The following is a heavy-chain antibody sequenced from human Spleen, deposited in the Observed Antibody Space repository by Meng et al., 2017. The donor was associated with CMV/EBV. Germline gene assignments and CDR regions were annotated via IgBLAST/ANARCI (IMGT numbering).Heavy chain of an antibody. Sequence: ASVKVSCKASGYTFTSYGINWVRQATGQGLEWMGWINPNSGGTNYAQKFQGRVTMTRDTSISTAYMELSRLRSDDTAVYYCARVPVWGLGLFDYWGQGTLVTVSS. CDR2: INPNSGGT. V-gene: IGHV1-2*02. CDR1: GYTFTSYG. CDR3: ARVPVWGLGLFDY. J-gene: IGHJ4*02. D-gene: IGHD1-14*01.